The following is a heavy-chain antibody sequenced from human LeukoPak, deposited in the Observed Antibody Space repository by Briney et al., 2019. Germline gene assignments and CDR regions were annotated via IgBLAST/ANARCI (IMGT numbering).Heavy chain of an antibody. CDR3: ARDASGYYYTSGLIDY. J-gene: IGHJ4*02. CDR2: IKHDGSEK. D-gene: IGHD3-22*01. V-gene: IGHV3-7*01. Sequence: GGSLRLSCAASGFTFSGYWMTWVRQAPGKGLEWVANIKHDGSEKYYVDSVKGRFTISRDNAKNSLYLQMNSLRAEDTAFYYCARDASGYYYTSGLIDYWGQGTLVTVSS. CDR1: GFTFSGYW.